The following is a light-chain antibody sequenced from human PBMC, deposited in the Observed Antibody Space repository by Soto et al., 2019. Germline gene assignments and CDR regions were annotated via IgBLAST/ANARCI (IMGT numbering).Light chain of an antibody. CDR2: GTS. Sequence: ETVMTQSPATLSVSPGERATLSCRASQSVSGNLAWYQHKPGQAPRLLIYGTSIRATGIPARFSGSGSGTEFTLTISSLQSEDFAVSYCQQYNNCPPITFGQGTRLEIK. CDR3: QQYNNCPPIT. V-gene: IGKV3-15*01. J-gene: IGKJ5*01. CDR1: QSVSGN.